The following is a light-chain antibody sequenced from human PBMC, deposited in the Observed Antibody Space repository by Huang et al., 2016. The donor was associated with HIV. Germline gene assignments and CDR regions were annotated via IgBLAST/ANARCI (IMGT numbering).Light chain of an antibody. V-gene: IGKV3-20*01. J-gene: IGKJ1*01. CDR3: QQYGSWT. CDR2: GAS. Sequence: EIVLTQSPDTLSLSPGERATLSCRASQSVSSSYLAWYQQKPAQAPRLLIYGASSRATGIPDRFGGSGSGTDFTLTLSRLEPEDFAVYYCQQYGSWTFGQGTKVEIK. CDR1: QSVSSSY.